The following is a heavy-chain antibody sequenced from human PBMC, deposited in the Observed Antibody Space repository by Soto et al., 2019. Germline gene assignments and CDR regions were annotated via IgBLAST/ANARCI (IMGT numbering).Heavy chain of an antibody. J-gene: IGHJ4*01. CDR3: ARDRSSSDY. D-gene: IGHD6-6*01. CDR2: IRVYNGDT. CDR1: GYAFRSYG. V-gene: IGHV1-18*01. Sequence: ASVKVSCKTSGYAFRSYGISWVRQAPGQGLEWMGWIRVYNGDTDYAQSLQGRVTMATDTSTATVYMELRNLTSDDTAVYYCARDRSSSDYWG.